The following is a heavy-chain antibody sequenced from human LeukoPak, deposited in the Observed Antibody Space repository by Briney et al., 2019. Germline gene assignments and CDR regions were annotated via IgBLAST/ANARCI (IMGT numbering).Heavy chain of an antibody. CDR2: ISAYNGNT. Sequence: GASVKVSCKASGYTFTSYGISWVRQAPGQGLEWMGWISAYNGNTNYAQKLQGRVTMTTDTSTSTAYMELRSLRSDDTAVYYCARDRPELYGGYGNWFDPWSQGTLVTVSS. D-gene: IGHD5-12*01. CDR3: ARDRPELYGGYGNWFDP. V-gene: IGHV1-18*01. J-gene: IGHJ5*02. CDR1: GYTFTSYG.